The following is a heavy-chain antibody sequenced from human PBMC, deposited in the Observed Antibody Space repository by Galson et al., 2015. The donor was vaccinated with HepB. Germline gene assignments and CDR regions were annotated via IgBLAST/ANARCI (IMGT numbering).Heavy chain of an antibody. V-gene: IGHV3-30*03. J-gene: IGHJ5*02. CDR3: ASYRRTVGRWFDP. D-gene: IGHD3/OR15-3a*01. CDR1: GFTLSTHG. Sequence: SLRLSCAASGFTLSTHGMHWVRQAPGKGLEWVAIISYDGTKKYYADSVKGRFTISRDKSKSTLSLQMNSLRVEDTAIYYCASYRRTVGRWFDPWGQGTLVTVSS. CDR2: ISYDGTKK.